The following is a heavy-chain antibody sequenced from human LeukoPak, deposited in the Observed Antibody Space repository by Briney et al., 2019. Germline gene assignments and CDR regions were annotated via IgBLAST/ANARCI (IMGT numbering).Heavy chain of an antibody. CDR1: GGSISSYY. Sequence: PSETLSLTCTVSGGSISSYYWSWIRQPPGKGLEWIGYIYYSGSTNYNPSLKSRVTISVDTSNNQFSLRLTSVTAADTAVYYCARHLDGVSYPLDYWGQGTLVTVSS. J-gene: IGHJ4*02. V-gene: IGHV4-59*08. D-gene: IGHD1-26*01. CDR3: ARHLDGVSYPLDY. CDR2: IYYSGST.